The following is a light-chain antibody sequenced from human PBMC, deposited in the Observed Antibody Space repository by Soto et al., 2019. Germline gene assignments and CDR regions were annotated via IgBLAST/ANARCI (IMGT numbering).Light chain of an antibody. Sequence: EIVLTQSPGTLSLSSGERATLSFRASQSVNSNFLARYQQKPGQAPRLLISGASNRATGIPDRFSGSGSGTDFALTISRLEREDFAVYYCQQYGNSPRTFGQGTKVDIK. CDR2: GAS. V-gene: IGKV3-20*01. CDR1: QSVNSNF. J-gene: IGKJ1*01. CDR3: QQYGNSPRT.